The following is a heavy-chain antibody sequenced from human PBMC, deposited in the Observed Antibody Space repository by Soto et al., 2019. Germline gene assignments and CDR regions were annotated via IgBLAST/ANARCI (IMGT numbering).Heavy chain of an antibody. CDR3: AKQYRGGYYYYYGMDV. Sequence: GGSLRLSCAASGFTFSSYGMHWVRQAPGKGLEWVAVISYDGSNKYYADSVKGRFTISRDNSKNTLYLQMNSLRAEDTAVYYCAKQYRGGYYYYYGMDVWGQGTTVTVSS. D-gene: IGHD1-1*01. V-gene: IGHV3-30*18. CDR1: GFTFSSYG. J-gene: IGHJ6*02. CDR2: ISYDGSNK.